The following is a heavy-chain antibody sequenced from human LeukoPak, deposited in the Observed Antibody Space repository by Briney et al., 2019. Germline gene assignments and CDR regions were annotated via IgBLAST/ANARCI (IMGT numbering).Heavy chain of an antibody. CDR1: GGSISSGGYS. V-gene: IGHV4-30-2*01. CDR3: ARVRAYCGGDCLGGIDY. CDR2: IYHSGST. D-gene: IGHD2-21*02. J-gene: IGHJ4*02. Sequence: SQTLSLTCAVSGGSISSGGYSWGWIRQPPGKGLEWIGYIYHSGSTYYNPSLKSRVTISVDRSENQFSLKLSSVTAADTAVYYCARVRAYCGGDCLGGIDYWGQGTLVTVSS.